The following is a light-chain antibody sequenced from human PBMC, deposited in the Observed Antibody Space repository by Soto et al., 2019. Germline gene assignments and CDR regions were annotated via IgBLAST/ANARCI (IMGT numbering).Light chain of an antibody. Sequence: EIVMTQSPATLSVSPGERANLSCRASQSVSSNLAWYQQKPGQAPRLLIYGASTRATGIPARCSGSGSGTEFTLTISSLQSEDFAVYYCQQYNNWPQTFGPGTKVDIK. CDR2: GAS. CDR3: QQYNNWPQT. CDR1: QSVSSN. J-gene: IGKJ1*01. V-gene: IGKV3-15*01.